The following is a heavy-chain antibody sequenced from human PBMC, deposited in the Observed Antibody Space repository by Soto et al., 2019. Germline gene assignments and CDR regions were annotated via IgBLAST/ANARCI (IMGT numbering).Heavy chain of an antibody. D-gene: IGHD3-22*01. CDR3: AREGRASSGYYLYYYYGMDV. CDR1: GGSISSGGYY. J-gene: IGHJ6*02. CDR2: IYYSGST. V-gene: IGHV4-31*03. Sequence: QVQLQESGPGLVKPSQTLSLTCTVSGGSISSGGYYWSWIRQHPGKGLEWIGYIYYSGSTYYNPSLKIRVTISVDTSKNQFSLKLSSVTAADTAVYYCAREGRASSGYYLYYYYGMDVWGQGTTVTVSS.